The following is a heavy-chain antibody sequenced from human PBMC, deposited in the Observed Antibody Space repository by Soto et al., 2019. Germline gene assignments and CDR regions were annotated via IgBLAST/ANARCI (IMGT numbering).Heavy chain of an antibody. CDR3: AKGGWSLGF. CDR1: GGSFSGYY. CDR2: IYYSGST. J-gene: IGHJ4*02. Sequence: SETLSLTCAVYGGSFSGYYWSWIRQPPGKGLEWIGYIYYSGSTYYNPSLKSRVTISVDTSKNQFSLKLSSVTAADTAVYYCAKGGWSLGFWGQGTLVTVSS. D-gene: IGHD6-19*01. V-gene: IGHV4-34*01.